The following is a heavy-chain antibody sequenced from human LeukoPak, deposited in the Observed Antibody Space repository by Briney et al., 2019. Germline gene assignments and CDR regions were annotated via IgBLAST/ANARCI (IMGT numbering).Heavy chain of an antibody. Sequence: GASVKVSCKASGYTFSSYAISWVRQAPGQGLEWMGGIIPIFGTANYAQKFQGRVTITADESTSTAYMELSSPRSEDTAVYYCARDPGGHGMDVWGQGTTVTVSS. CDR1: GYTFSSYA. V-gene: IGHV1-69*13. CDR3: ARDPGGHGMDV. CDR2: IIPIFGTA. J-gene: IGHJ6*02.